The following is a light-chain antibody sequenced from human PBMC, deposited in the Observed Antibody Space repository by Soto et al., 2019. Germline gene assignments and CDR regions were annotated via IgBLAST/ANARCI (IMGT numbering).Light chain of an antibody. V-gene: IGLV1-40*01. CDR2: GYV. J-gene: IGLJ3*02. CDR3: QSYDNSLSGWV. Sequence: QLVLTQPPSVSGAPGQRVTISCAGSSSNIGAGYDVHWYQQVPGTAPKFLIYGYVNRPSGVPDRFSGSKSGTSASLAITGLQAEDEADYYYQSYDNSLSGWVFGGGTKLTVL. CDR1: SSNIGAGYD.